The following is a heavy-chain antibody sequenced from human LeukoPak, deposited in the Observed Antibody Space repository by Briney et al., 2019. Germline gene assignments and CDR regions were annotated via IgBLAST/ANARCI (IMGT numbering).Heavy chain of an antibody. Sequence: ASVKVSCKASGYTFTGYCMNWVRQAPGQGLEWMGWINSDSGFTKYAQKFQGRVTMTRDTSITTVYMDLTRLTSDDTAVYYCARNFDMKGFDPWGQGTLVTVSS. D-gene: IGHD3-9*01. CDR2: INSDSGFT. V-gene: IGHV1-2*02. CDR3: ARNFDMKGFDP. J-gene: IGHJ5*02. CDR1: GYTFTGYC.